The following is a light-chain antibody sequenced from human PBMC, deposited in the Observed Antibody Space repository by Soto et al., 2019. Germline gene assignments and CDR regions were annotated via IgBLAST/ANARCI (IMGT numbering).Light chain of an antibody. V-gene: IGLV2-14*03. CDR3: SSHSTSSALV. J-gene: IGLJ2*01. CDR1: SADIGAFNY. Sequence: QPVLTQPASVSGSPGQSITISCAGTSADIGAFNYVSWYQHHPGKAPKLLIYDVSDRPSGVSTRFSASKSANTASLTISGLQADDEADYYCSSHSTSSALVFGGGTKVTVL. CDR2: DVS.